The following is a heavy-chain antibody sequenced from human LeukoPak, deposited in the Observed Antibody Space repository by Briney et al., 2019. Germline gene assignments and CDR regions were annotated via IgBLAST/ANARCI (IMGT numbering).Heavy chain of an antibody. CDR2: IYSGGST. CDR1: GFTVSSNY. CDR3: ARDGAIAVAGFYFDY. D-gene: IGHD6-19*01. J-gene: IGHJ4*02. Sequence: PGGSLRLSCAASGFTVSSNYMSWVRQAPGKGLEWVSVIYSGGSTYYADSVKGRFTISRDNSKNTLYLQMDSLRAEDTAVYYCARDGAIAVAGFYFDYWGQGTLVTVSS. V-gene: IGHV3-53*01.